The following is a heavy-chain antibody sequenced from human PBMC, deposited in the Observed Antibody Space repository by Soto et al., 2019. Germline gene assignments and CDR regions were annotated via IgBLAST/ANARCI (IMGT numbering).Heavy chain of an antibody. CDR3: ARGLISGSHYSGGWYYFDS. Sequence: SETLSLTCTVSGGSISPYYWSWIRQPPGKGLEWIGYIYYSGSTNYNPSLKSRVTISVHTSSSQFSLELSSVTAADTAVYYCARGLISGSHYSGGWYYFDSWGQGTQVTVSS. J-gene: IGHJ4*02. V-gene: IGHV4-59*12. CDR2: IYYSGST. CDR1: GGSISPYY. D-gene: IGHD1-26*01.